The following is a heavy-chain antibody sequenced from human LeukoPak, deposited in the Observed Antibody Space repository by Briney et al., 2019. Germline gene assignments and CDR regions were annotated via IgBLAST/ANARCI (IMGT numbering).Heavy chain of an antibody. CDR3: AKDKGLRDFWSGYSDY. CDR1: GFRFGDYW. CDR2: IRYDGSNK. Sequence: GGSLRLSCVASGFRFGDYWMNWVRQAPGKGLEWVAFIRYDGSNKYYADSVKGRFTISRDNSKNTLYLQMNSLRAEDTAVYYCAKDKGLRDFWSGYSDYWGQGTLVTVSS. D-gene: IGHD3-3*01. J-gene: IGHJ4*02. V-gene: IGHV3-30*02.